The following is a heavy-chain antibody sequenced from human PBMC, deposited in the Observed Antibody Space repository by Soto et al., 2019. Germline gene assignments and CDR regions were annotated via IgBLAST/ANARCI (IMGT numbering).Heavy chain of an antibody. J-gene: IGHJ6*02. V-gene: IGHV1-69*06. CDR1: GDTCKKFA. CDR2: IIPMFGTT. D-gene: IGHD2-2*01. CDR3: ARGVVPAAGAAPHYFHYGVDV. Sequence: QVQLVQSGPEVKKPGSSVKGSCKTAGDTCKKFAISWVRQAPGQGPEWMGGIIPMFGTTKYTQKFQGRVTFTADKSTGTAYMELTSLMSEDTATYFCARGVVPAAGAAPHYFHYGVDVWGQGTTVTVSS.